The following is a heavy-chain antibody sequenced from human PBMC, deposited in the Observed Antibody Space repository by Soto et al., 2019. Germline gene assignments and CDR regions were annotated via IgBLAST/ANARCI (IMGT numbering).Heavy chain of an antibody. D-gene: IGHD5-12*01. V-gene: IGHV3-7*01. CDR2: IKQDGSEK. J-gene: IGHJ3*02. CDR3: ARQREYSGYVIAFDI. Sequence: PGGSLRLSCAASGFTFSSYWMSWVRQAPGKGLEWVANIKQDGSEKYYVDSVKGRFTISRDNAKNSLYLQMNSLRAEDTAVYYCARQREYSGYVIAFDIWGQGTMVTVSS. CDR1: GFTFSSYW.